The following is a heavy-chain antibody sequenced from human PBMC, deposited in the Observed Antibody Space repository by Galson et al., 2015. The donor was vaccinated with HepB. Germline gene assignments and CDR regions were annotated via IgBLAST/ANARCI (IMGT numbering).Heavy chain of an antibody. Sequence: ALVKPTQTLTLTCTFSGFSLSTSGVGVGWIRQPPGKALEWLALIYWNDDKRYSPSLKSRLTITKDTSKNQVVLTMTNMDPVDTATYYCAHTYNYYDSSGYRSLDYWGQGTLVTVSS. CDR1: GFSLSTSGVG. V-gene: IGHV2-5*01. D-gene: IGHD3-22*01. J-gene: IGHJ4*02. CDR2: IYWNDDK. CDR3: AHTYNYYDSSGYRSLDY.